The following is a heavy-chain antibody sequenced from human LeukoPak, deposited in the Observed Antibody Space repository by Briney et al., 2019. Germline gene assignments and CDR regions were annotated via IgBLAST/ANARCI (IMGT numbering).Heavy chain of an antibody. Sequence: ASVKVSCKASGYTFTSYYMHWVRQAPGQGLEWMGGIIPIFGTANYAQKFQGRVTITADESTSTAYMELSSLRSEDTAVYYCARKDIVVVPAAAPVKDYYYGMDVWGQGTTVTVSS. D-gene: IGHD2-2*01. V-gene: IGHV1-69*13. CDR2: IIPIFGTA. J-gene: IGHJ6*02. CDR1: GYTFTSYY. CDR3: ARKDIVVVPAAAPVKDYYYGMDV.